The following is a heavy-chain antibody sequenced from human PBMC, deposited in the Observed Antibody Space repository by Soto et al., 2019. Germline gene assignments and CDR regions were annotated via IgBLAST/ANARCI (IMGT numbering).Heavy chain of an antibody. V-gene: IGHV1-69*13. D-gene: IGHD6-6*01. CDR1: GGTFSSYA. CDR3: ASGRSSSFLFGY. Sequence: GASVKVSCKASGGTFSSYAISWVRQAPGQGLEWMGGIIPIFGTANYAQKFQGRVTITADESTSTAYMELSSLRSEDTAVYYCASGRSSSFLFGYWGQGTLVTVSS. CDR2: IIPIFGTA. J-gene: IGHJ4*02.